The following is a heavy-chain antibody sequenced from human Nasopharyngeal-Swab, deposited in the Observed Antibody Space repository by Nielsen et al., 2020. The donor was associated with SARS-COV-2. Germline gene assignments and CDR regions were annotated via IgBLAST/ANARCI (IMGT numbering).Heavy chain of an antibody. CDR1: GLTFSSYW. CDR3: ARVFGWELLRDGFDY. V-gene: IGHV3-7*01. D-gene: IGHD1-26*01. J-gene: IGHJ4*02. CDR2: IKQDGSEK. Sequence: GESLKISCAASGLTFSSYWMSWVGQAPGKGLEWVANIKQDGSEKYYVDSVKGRFTISRDNAKNSLYLQMNSLRAEDTAVYYCARVFGWELLRDGFDYWGQGTLVTVSS.